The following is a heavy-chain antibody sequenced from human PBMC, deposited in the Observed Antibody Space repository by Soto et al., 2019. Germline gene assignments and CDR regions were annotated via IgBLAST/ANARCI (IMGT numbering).Heavy chain of an antibody. J-gene: IGHJ4*02. V-gene: IGHV3-30*18. Sequence: GSLRLSCAASGFIFSNYGMHWVRQARGKGLEWVATISNDGSKKYNADSVKGRFTISRDNSKNMLYLQMNSLRPEDTAVYYCAKDWDYRGDLGFWGQGTLVTVSS. CDR3: AKDWDYRGDLGF. CDR2: ISNDGSKK. D-gene: IGHD3-10*01. CDR1: GFIFSNYG.